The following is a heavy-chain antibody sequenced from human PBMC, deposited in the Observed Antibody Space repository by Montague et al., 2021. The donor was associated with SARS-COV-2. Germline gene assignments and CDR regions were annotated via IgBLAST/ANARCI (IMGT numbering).Heavy chain of an antibody. CDR1: GVSFSGYY. J-gene: IGHJ2*01. Sequence: SETLSLTCAVYGVSFSGYYWSWIRQAPGQGLEWIGEINHSGRTNYNPSLKRRVTISVDTSTNQSSLNLNSVTAADTAVYYCNRGPVFRNSGYSLPTLDQRPSWYFDLWGRGTPVIVSS. V-gene: IGHV4-34*01. CDR3: NRGPVFRNSGYSLPTLDQRPSWYFDL. D-gene: IGHD1/OR15-1a*01. CDR2: INHSGRT.